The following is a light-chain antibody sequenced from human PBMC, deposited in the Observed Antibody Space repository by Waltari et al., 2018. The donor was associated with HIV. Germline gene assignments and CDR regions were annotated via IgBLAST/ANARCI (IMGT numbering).Light chain of an antibody. V-gene: IGLV2-8*01. J-gene: IGLJ3*02. CDR3: SSYAGSKNLV. CDR1: SSDVGGYNY. Sequence: QPPSASGSPGQSVTISCTGTSSDVGGYNYVSWYQQYPGKAPKLIIYEVNKRPSGVPDRFSGSKSGNTASLTVSGLQGDDEADYYCSSYAGSKNLVLGGGTKLTVL. CDR2: EVN.